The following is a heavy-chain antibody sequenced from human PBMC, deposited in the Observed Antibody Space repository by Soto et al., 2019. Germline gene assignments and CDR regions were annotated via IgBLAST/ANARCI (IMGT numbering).Heavy chain of an antibody. D-gene: IGHD1-1*01. J-gene: IGHJ6*02. CDR3: ARGKGMEENYYYYGMDV. V-gene: IGHV1-3*01. Sequence: ASVKVSCKASGYTFSTYALHWVRQAPGQGREWMGWINGGNGHTRYSQKFKDRVTISRDTPASTAYMELSCLRSEDTAVYYCARGKGMEENYYYYGMDVWGQGTTVTVSS. CDR1: GYTFSTYA. CDR2: INGGNGHT.